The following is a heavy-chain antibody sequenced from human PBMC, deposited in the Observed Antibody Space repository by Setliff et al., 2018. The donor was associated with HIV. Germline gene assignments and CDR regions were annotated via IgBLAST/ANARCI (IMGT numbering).Heavy chain of an antibody. D-gene: IGHD3-10*01. CDR1: GASFSGNC. Sequence: PSETLSLTCGVSGASFSGNCWVWLRQSPGKGLEWIGQINHRGTTNYNASLQSRLAISMDVSKNQFSLRLNSVTAADTSKYFCARGVILLRAVVAQSVYCYMDVWGTGITVTVSS. CDR3: ARGVILLRAVVAQSVYCYMDV. V-gene: IGHV4-34*01. J-gene: IGHJ6*03. CDR2: INHRGTT.